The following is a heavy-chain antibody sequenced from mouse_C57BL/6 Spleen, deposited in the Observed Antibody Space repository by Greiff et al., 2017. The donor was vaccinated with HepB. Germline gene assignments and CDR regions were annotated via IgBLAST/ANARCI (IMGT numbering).Heavy chain of an antibody. CDR1: GYTFTSYW. J-gene: IGHJ4*01. Sequence: VQLQQPGAELVMPGASVKLSCKASGYTFTSYWMHWVKQRPGQGLEWIGEIDPSDSYTNYNQKFKGKSTLTVDKSSSTAYMQLSSLTSEDSAVYYCARRDSSGYENYAMDYWGQGTSVTVSS. CDR3: ARRDSSGYENYAMDY. V-gene: IGHV1-69*01. D-gene: IGHD3-2*02. CDR2: IDPSDSYT.